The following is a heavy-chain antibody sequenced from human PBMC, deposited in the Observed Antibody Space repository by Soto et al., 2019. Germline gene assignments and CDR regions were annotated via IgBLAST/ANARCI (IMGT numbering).Heavy chain of an antibody. CDR3: ARLNIYSSSWYPFDY. J-gene: IGHJ4*02. Sequence: GGSLRLSCAASGFTFSDYYMSWIRQAPGKGLEWVSYISSSGSTIYYADSVKGRFTISRDNAKNSLYLQMNSLRAEDTAVYYCARLNIYSSSWYPFDYWGQGTLVTVSS. CDR2: ISSSGSTI. V-gene: IGHV3-11*04. CDR1: GFTFSDYY. D-gene: IGHD6-13*01.